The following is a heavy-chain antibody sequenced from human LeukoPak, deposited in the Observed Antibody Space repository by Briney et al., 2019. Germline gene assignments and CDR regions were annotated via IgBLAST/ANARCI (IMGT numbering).Heavy chain of an antibody. CDR2: INHSGST. D-gene: IGHD4-17*01. CDR1: GGSFSGYY. J-gene: IGHJ4*02. V-gene: IGHV4-34*01. CDR3: ARIGGYYGDLSFDY. Sequence: PSETLSLTCAVYGGSFSGYYWSWIRQPPGKGLEWIGEINHSGSTNYNPSLKSRVTISVDTSKNQFSLKLSSLTAADTAVYYCARIGGYYGDLSFDYWGQGTLVTVSS.